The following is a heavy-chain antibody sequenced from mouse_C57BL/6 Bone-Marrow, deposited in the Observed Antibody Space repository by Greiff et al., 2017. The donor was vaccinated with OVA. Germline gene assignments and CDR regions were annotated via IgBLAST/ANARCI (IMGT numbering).Heavy chain of an antibody. J-gene: IGHJ2*01. D-gene: IGHD1-1*01. Sequence: DVQLVESGGGLVKPGGSLKLSCAASGFTFSSYAMSWVRQTPEKRLEWVATISDGGSYTYYPDNVKGRFTISRDNAKNNLYLQMSHLKSEDTAMYYCATITTVVATDYFDYWGQGTTLTVSS. CDR3: ATITTVVATDYFDY. V-gene: IGHV5-4*01. CDR1: GFTFSSYA. CDR2: ISDGGSYT.